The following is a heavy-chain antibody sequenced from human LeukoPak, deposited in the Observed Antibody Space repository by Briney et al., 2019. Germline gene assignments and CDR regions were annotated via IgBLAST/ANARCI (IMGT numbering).Heavy chain of an antibody. J-gene: IGHJ6*02. CDR1: GCSISSYY. CDR3: SCGSPGEYFDWLSFHPLGMDV. V-gene: IGHV4-59*08. CDR2: IYYSGST. Sequence: SETLSLTCTVSGCSISSYYWSWIRQPPGKGLEWSGYIYYSGSTNYNPSLKSRVTISVDTSKNQFSLKLSSVTAADTAVYYCSCGSPGEYFDWLSFHPLGMDVWGQGTTVTVSS. D-gene: IGHD3-9*01.